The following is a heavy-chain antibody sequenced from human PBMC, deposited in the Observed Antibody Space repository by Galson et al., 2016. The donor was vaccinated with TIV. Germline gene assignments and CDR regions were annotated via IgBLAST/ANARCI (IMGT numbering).Heavy chain of an antibody. Sequence: ETLSLTCTVSGGSISNNRYYWGWIRQPPGKGLEWLGNIYYTGDTYYSPSLKSRVTMFVDTSKNQFSLKLMSVTAADTAVYYCARCGQWSTYYFDYWGQGTLVTVSS. CDR1: GGSISNNRYY. CDR3: ARCGQWSTYYFDY. D-gene: IGHD2-15*01. CDR2: IYYTGDT. J-gene: IGHJ4*02. V-gene: IGHV4-39*01.